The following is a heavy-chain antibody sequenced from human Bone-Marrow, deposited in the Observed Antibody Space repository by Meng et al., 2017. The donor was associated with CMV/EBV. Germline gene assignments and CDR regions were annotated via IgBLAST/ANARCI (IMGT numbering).Heavy chain of an antibody. J-gene: IGHJ4*02. D-gene: IGHD3-22*01. CDR2: ISSSGSTI. CDR3: AKDLQYYYDSSGTQDFDY. CDR1: GFTFSDYY. V-gene: IGHV3-11*04. Sequence: GESLKISCAASGFTFSDYYMSWIRQAPGKGLEWVSYISSSGSTIYYADSVKGRFTISRDNAKNSLYLQMNSLRAEDTAVYYCAKDLQYYYDSSGTQDFDYWGQGTLVTVSS.